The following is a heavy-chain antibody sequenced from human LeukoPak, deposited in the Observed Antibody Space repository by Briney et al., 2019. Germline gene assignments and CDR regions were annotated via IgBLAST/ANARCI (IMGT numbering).Heavy chain of an antibody. CDR1: GYTFTGYY. V-gene: IGHV1-2*02. Sequence: ASVKVSCKASGYTFTGYYMHWVRQAPGQGLEWIGWINPNSGGTNYAQKLQGRVTMTTDTSTSTAYMKLRSLRSDDTAVYYCARDLPAAMRYNWFDPWGQGTLVTVSS. D-gene: IGHD2-2*01. J-gene: IGHJ5*02. CDR2: INPNSGGT. CDR3: ARDLPAAMRYNWFDP.